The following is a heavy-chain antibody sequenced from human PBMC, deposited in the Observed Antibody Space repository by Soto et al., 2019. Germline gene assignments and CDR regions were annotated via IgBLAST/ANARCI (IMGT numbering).Heavy chain of an antibody. D-gene: IGHD3-10*01. CDR3: ARGERLGPGPHYFDY. CDR2: IMWNGGAT. V-gene: IGHV3-20*04. Sequence: GGSLRLSCAASGFTFDDYGMSWVRQAPGKGLEWVSGIMWNGGATRYADSMEGRFTISRDNAKNFLYLQMNSLGAEDTALYYCARGERLGPGPHYFDYRGQGTLVTVSS. CDR1: GFTFDDYG. J-gene: IGHJ4*02.